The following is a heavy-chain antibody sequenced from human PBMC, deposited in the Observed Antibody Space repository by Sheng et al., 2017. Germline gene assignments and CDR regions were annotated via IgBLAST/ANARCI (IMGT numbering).Heavy chain of an antibody. V-gene: IGHV4-61*01. CDR1: GGSVSSGSYY. D-gene: IGHD4-17*01. CDR3: ARSVLMTTVTTFDI. Sequence: QVQLQESGPGLVKPSETLSLTCTVSGGSVSSGSYYCSWIRQPPGKGLEWIGYIYYSGSTNYNPSLKSRVTISVDTSKNQFSLKLSSVTAADTAVYYCARSVLMTTVTTFDIWGQGTMVTVSS. CDR2: IYYSGST. J-gene: IGHJ3*02.